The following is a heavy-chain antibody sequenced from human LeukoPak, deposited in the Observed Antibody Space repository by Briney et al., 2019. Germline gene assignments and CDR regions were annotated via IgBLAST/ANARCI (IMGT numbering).Heavy chain of an antibody. D-gene: IGHD4-17*01. CDR1: GFTFGSFG. CDR2: IRSDGSSK. J-gene: IGHJ4*02. V-gene: IGHV3-33*06. Sequence: GRSLILSCAASGFTFGSFGLHWVRQAPGKGLEWVALIRSDGSSKNYADSVKGRFTISRDTSKNTVHLQMNNLRAEDTTVYYCAKWSGDYPSYYLDYWGQGTLVTVSS. CDR3: AKWSGDYPSYYLDY.